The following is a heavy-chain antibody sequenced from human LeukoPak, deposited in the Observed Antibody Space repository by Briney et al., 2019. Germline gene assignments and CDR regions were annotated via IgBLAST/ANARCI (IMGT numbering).Heavy chain of an antibody. CDR1: GGSISSGSYY. V-gene: IGHV4-61*02. Sequence: PSETLSLTCTVSGGSISSGSYYWSWIRQPAGKGLEWIGRIYTSGGTNYNPSLKSRVTISVDKSKNQFSLKLSSVTAADTAVYYCARGPPYSSGWHWGHPFDYWGQGTLVTVSS. D-gene: IGHD6-19*01. CDR3: ARGPPYSSGWHWGHPFDY. CDR2: IYTSGGT. J-gene: IGHJ4*02.